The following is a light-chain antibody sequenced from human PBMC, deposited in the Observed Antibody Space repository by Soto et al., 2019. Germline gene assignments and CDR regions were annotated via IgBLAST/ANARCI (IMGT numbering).Light chain of an antibody. CDR1: SXDVGGYNY. CDR3: SSYTSSSTVV. Sequence: QSALPQPASVSGSPGQSITISCTGTSXDVGGYNYVSWYQQHPGKAPKLMIYEVSNRPSGVSNRFSGSKSGNTASLTISGLQAEDEADYYCSSYTSSSTVVFGGGTKVTVL. J-gene: IGLJ2*01. V-gene: IGLV2-14*01. CDR2: EVS.